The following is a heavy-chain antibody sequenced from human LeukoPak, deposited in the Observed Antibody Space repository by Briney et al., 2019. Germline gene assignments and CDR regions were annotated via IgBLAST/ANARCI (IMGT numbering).Heavy chain of an antibody. V-gene: IGHV1-8*01. Sequence: VASVKVSCKASGYTFTSYDINWARQATGQGLEWMGWMNPNSGNTGYAQKFQGRVTMTRNTSISTAYMELSSLRSEDTAVYYCARGRFSRRGDADYWGQGTLVTVSS. J-gene: IGHJ4*02. CDR3: ARGRFSRRGDADY. D-gene: IGHD3-16*01. CDR2: MNPNSGNT. CDR1: GYTFTSYD.